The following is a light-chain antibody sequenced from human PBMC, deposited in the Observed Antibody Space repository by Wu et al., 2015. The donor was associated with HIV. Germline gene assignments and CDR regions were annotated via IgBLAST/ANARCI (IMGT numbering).Light chain of an antibody. CDR1: QSVSSNF. CDR2: GAS. J-gene: IGKJ2*01. Sequence: EIVLTQSPGTLSLSPGERATLSCRTSQSVSSNFLAWYQQKPGQAPRLLIYGASSRATGIPDRFSGGGSGTDFALTIIRLEPEDFAVYYCQQYGASPVTFGQGTKLEIK. CDR3: QQYGASPVT. V-gene: IGKV3-20*01.